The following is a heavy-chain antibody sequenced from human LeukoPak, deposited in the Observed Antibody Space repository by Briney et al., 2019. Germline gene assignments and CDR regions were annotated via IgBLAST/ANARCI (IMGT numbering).Heavy chain of an antibody. J-gene: IGHJ4*01. CDR3: ARRRRIIMTPWYFDY. CDR1: GGSFGGYA. CDR2: INHSGNT. Sequence: PSETLSLTCAVYGGSFGGYAWSWIRQPPGKGLDWIGEINHSGNTGYNASLKSRITISLDKSKNQVSLKLSSVTAADTAVYYCARRRRIIMTPWYFDYWGHGTVVTVSS. D-gene: IGHD3-22*01. V-gene: IGHV4-34*01.